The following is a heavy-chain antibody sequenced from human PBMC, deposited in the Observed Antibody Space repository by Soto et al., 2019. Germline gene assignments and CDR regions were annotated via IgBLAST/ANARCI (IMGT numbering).Heavy chain of an antibody. Sequence: EVQLVESGGDLVQPGGSLRLSCAASGLMFSNYWMSWVRQAPGKGLEWVADIKNDGGEKYYVDSVRGRFSISRDNAKNSVYLQMNGLRAEDTAMYYCASEWDCHFDYWGQGTLVTVSS. J-gene: IGHJ4*02. D-gene: IGHD1-26*01. CDR2: IKNDGGEK. V-gene: IGHV3-7*01. CDR3: ASEWDCHFDY. CDR1: GLMFSNYW.